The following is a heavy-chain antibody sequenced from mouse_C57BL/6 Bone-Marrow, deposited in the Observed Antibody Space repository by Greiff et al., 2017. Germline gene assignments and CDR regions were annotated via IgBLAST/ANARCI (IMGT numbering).Heavy chain of an antibody. J-gene: IGHJ1*03. CDR1: GFTFSSYA. CDR2: ISSGGDYI. D-gene: IGHD1-1*01. Sequence: EVKLMESGEGLVKPGGSLKLSCAASGFTFSSYAMSWVRQTPEKWLEWVAYISSGGDYIYYADTVKGRFTISRDNARNTLYLQMSSLKSEDTAMYYCTRDHLLLRHWYFDVWGTGTTVTVSS. CDR3: TRDHLLLRHWYFDV. V-gene: IGHV5-9-1*02.